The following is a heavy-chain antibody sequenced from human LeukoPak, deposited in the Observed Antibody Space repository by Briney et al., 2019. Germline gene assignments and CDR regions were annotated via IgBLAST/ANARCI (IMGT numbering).Heavy chain of an antibody. CDR1: GFTFSSYA. CDR3: AKKRVITTPDAIDWYFDL. D-gene: IGHD1-1*01. Sequence: GGSLRLSCAASGFTFSSYAMSWVRQAPGKGLEWVSAISGSGGSTYYADSVKGRFTISRDNSKNTLYLQMNSLRAEDTAVYYCAKKRVITTPDAIDWYFDLWGRGTLVTVSS. CDR2: ISGSGGST. V-gene: IGHV3-23*01. J-gene: IGHJ2*01.